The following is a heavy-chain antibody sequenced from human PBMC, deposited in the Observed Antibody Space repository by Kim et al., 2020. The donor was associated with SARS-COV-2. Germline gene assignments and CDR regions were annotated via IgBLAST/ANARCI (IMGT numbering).Heavy chain of an antibody. CDR3: TRISWALLSHDY. V-gene: IGHV3-49*02. D-gene: IGHD1-26*01. Sequence: EYAASVKGRFTISRDDSKSIAYLQMNSLKTEDTAVYYCTRISWALLSHDYWGQGTLVTVSS. J-gene: IGHJ4*02.